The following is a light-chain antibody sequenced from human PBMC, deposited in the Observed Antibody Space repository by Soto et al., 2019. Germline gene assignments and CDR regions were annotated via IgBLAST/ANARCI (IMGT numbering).Light chain of an antibody. CDR1: QGISNY. Sequence: DIQMTQSPSSLSASVGDRVTITCRASQGISNYLAWYQQRPGKVPKLLIYGASTLHSGVPSRFSGSGSGTDFPLTISSLQPEDVSTYYCQNYNTAPGTFGQGTKVEF. CDR2: GAS. CDR3: QNYNTAPGT. V-gene: IGKV1-27*01. J-gene: IGKJ1*01.